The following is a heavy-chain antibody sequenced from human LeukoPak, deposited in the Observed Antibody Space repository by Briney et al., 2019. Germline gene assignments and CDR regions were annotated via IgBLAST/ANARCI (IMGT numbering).Heavy chain of an antibody. CDR2: INSDGSST. CDR1: GFTFSSYW. J-gene: IGHJ5*02. Sequence: GGSLRLSCAASGFTFSSYWMHWVRQAPGKGLVWVSRINSDGSSTSYADSVKGRFTISRDNAKNTLYLQMNSLRAEDTAVYYCASXXDGSGXXXSWFDPWGQGTLVTVSS. CDR3: ASXXDGSGXXXSWFDP. D-gene: IGHD3-10*01. V-gene: IGHV3-74*01.